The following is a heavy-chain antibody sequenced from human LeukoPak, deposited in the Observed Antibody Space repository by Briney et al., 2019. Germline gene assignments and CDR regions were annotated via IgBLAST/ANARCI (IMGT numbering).Heavy chain of an antibody. J-gene: IGHJ5*02. CDR3: ARAYDSSGFNPINWFDP. Sequence: ASVKVSCKASGYTFSDYYMQWVRQAPGQGLEWVGWINPNSGNTNYAQKLQGRVTMTTDTSTSTAYMELRSLRSDDTAVYYCARAYDSSGFNPINWFDPWGQGTLVTVSS. CDR1: GYTFSDYY. CDR2: INPNSGNT. V-gene: IGHV1-18*04. D-gene: IGHD3-22*01.